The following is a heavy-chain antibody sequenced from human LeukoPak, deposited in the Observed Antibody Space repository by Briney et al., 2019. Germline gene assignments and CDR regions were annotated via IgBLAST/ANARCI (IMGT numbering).Heavy chain of an antibody. CDR1: GGSISSSNW. J-gene: IGHJ6*03. CDR3: AREFGDFWSGLYYYYYMDV. CDR2: IYHSGST. V-gene: IGHV4-4*02. D-gene: IGHD3-3*01. Sequence: SETLSLTCAVSGGSISSSNWWSWVRQPPGKGLEWIGEIYHSGSTNYNPSLKSRVTISVDKSKSQFSLNLSSVTAADTAVYYCAREFGDFWSGLYYYYYMDVWGKGTTVTVSS.